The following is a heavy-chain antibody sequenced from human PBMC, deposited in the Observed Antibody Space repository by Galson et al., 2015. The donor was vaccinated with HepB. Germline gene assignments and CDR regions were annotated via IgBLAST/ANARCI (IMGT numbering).Heavy chain of an antibody. D-gene: IGHD5-18*01. V-gene: IGHV4-39*01. CDR2: IYYSGST. CDR3: ARLGGTAMVIGYFDY. Sequence: TLSLTCTVSGGSISSSSYYWGWIRQPPGKGLEWIGSIYYSGSTYYNPSLKSRVTISVDTSKNQFSLKLSSVTAADTAVYYCARLGGTAMVIGYFDYWGQGTLVTVSS. J-gene: IGHJ4*02. CDR1: GGSISSSSYY.